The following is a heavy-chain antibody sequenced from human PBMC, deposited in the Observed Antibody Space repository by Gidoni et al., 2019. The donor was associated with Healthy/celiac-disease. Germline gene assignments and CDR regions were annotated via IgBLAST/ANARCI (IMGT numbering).Heavy chain of an antibody. Sequence: QVQLQQCGAGLLKPSETLSLTCAVYGGSFSGYYWSWLRQPPGKGQEWIGEINHSGSTNYNPSLKSRVTISVDTSKNQFSLKLSSVTAADTAVYYCARWHYDILTGSVYYYYGMDVWGQGTTVTVSS. CDR3: ARWHYDILTGSVYYYYGMDV. CDR2: INHSGST. J-gene: IGHJ6*02. D-gene: IGHD3-9*01. CDR1: GGSFSGYY. V-gene: IGHV4-34*01.